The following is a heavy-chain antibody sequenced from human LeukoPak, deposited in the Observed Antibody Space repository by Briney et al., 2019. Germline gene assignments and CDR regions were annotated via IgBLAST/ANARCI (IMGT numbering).Heavy chain of an antibody. CDR3: ARGGMFYGDYFSLGY. J-gene: IGHJ4*02. V-gene: IGHV4-59*01. D-gene: IGHD4-17*01. CDR2: TYYSGST. Sequence: PSGTLSLTCTVSGGSISSYYWSWVRQPPGRGLEWIGYTYYSGSTNYNPSLKGRVTISVDTSKNQFSLKLSSVTAADTAVYYCARGGMFYGDYFSLGYWGQGTLVTVSS. CDR1: GGSISSYY.